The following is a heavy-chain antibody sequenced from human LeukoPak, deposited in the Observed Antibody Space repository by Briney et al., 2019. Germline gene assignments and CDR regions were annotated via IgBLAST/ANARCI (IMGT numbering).Heavy chain of an antibody. CDR3: AREGYISKAVYYYYYMDV. J-gene: IGHJ6*03. V-gene: IGHV3-23*01. Sequence: QAGGSLRLSCAASGFTFSISAMSWVRQAPGKGLEWVSGISDSGGSTFYADSVKGRFTISRDNAKNSLYLQMNSLRAEDTAVYYCAREGYISKAVYYYYYMDVWGKGTTVTVSS. D-gene: IGHD5-24*01. CDR1: GFTFSISA. CDR2: ISDSGGST.